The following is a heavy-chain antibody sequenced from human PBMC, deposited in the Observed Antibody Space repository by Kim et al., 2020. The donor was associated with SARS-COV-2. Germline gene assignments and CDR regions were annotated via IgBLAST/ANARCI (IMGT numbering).Heavy chain of an antibody. CDR2: INPSGGST. Sequence: ASVKVSCKASGYTFTSYYMHWVRQAPGQGLEWMGIINPSGGSTSYAQKFQGRVTMTRDTSTSTVYMELSSLRSEDTAVYYCARVALYGSGSYKGAFDIWGQGTMVTVSS. CDR1: GYTFTSYY. V-gene: IGHV1-46*01. CDR3: ARVALYGSGSYKGAFDI. J-gene: IGHJ3*02. D-gene: IGHD3-10*01.